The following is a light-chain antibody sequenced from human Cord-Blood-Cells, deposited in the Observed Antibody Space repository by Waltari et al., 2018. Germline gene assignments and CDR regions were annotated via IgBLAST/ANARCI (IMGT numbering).Light chain of an antibody. CDR3: SSYTSSSTLV. J-gene: IGLJ1*01. CDR2: DVS. Sequence: QSALPQPASVSGSPGPSITISCTGPSSAVGGYNYVSWYQQHPGKAPKLMIYDVSNRPSGVSNRFSGSKSGNTASLTISGLQAEDEADYYCSSYTSSSTLVFGTGTKVTVL. V-gene: IGLV2-14*01. CDR1: SSAVGGYNY.